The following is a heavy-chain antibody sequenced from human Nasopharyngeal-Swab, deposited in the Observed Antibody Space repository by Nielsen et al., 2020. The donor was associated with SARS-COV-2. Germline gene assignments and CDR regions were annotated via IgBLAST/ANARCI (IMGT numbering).Heavy chain of an antibody. V-gene: IGHV4-34*01. CDR3: ARGRYSSSWYGLIWYFDL. CDR2: INHSGST. CDR1: GGSFSGYY. Sequence: SETLSLTCAVYGGSFSGYYWRWIRQPPGKGLEWIGEINHSGSTNYNPSLKSRVTISVDTSKNQFSLKLSSVTAADTAVYYCARGRYSSSWYGLIWYFDLWGRGTLVTVSS. J-gene: IGHJ2*01. D-gene: IGHD6-13*01.